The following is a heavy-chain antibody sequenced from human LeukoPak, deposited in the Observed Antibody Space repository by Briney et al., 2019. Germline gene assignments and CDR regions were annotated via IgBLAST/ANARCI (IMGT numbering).Heavy chain of an antibody. CDR3: ASQYYYDSSGYYPFDY. V-gene: IGHV3-20*04. Sequence: PGGSLRLSCAASGFTFDDYGMSWVRQAPGKGLEWVAGINWNGGSTGYADSVKGRFTISRDNAKNSLYLQMNSLRAEDTALYYCASQYYYDSSGYYPFDYWGQGPLVTVSS. J-gene: IGHJ4*02. CDR1: GFTFDDYG. CDR2: INWNGGST. D-gene: IGHD3-22*01.